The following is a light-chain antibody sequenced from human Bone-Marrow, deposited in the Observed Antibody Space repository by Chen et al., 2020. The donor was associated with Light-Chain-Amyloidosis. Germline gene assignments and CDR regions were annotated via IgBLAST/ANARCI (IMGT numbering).Light chain of an antibody. Sequence: QPVLTQPASVSGPPGQSITISCTGTSRDVGGDNHVSWYQQHPDKAPKLMIYEVTNRPSWVPDRFSGSKSDNTASLTISGLQTEDEADYFCSSYTITNTLVFGSGTRVTVL. CDR3: SSYTITNTLV. CDR2: EVT. J-gene: IGLJ1*01. V-gene: IGLV2-14*01. CDR1: SRDVGGDNH.